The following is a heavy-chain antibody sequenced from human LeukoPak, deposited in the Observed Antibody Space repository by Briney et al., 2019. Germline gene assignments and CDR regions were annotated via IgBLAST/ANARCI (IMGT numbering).Heavy chain of an antibody. Sequence: SETLSLTCSVSGGSISSSSSYWGWIRQSPGKGLEWIGSLQYRGSTYYNPSLKSRVAISIDTSKNQFSLKLSSVTAADTAVYYCASPKIAMSEYFQHWGQGTLVIVSS. CDR2: LQYRGST. V-gene: IGHV4-39*07. CDR3: ASPKIAMSEYFQH. J-gene: IGHJ1*01. CDR1: GGSISSSSSY. D-gene: IGHD2-21*01.